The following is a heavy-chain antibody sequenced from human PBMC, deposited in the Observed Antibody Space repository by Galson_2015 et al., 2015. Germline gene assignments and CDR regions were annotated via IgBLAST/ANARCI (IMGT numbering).Heavy chain of an antibody. CDR1: GFTFSSYG. CDR3: ARAPDARVEMATKGELGDAFDI. D-gene: IGHD5-24*01. J-gene: IGHJ3*02. Sequence: SLRLSCAASGFTFSSYGMHWVRQAPGKGLEWVAVIWYDGSNKYYADSVKGRFTISRDNSKNTLYLQMNSLRAEDTAVYYCARAPDARVEMATKGELGDAFDIWGQGTMVTVSS. CDR2: IWYDGSNK. V-gene: IGHV3-33*01.